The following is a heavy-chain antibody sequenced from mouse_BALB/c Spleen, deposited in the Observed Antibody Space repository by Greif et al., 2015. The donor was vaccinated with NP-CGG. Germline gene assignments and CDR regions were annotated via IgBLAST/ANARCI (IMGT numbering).Heavy chain of an antibody. J-gene: IGHJ3*01. CDR1: GFSLTSYG. Sequence: VQLQQSGPGLVAPSQSLSITCTVSGFSLTSYGVHWVRQPPGKGLEWLGVIWAGGSTNYNSALMSRLSISKDNSKSXVFLKMNSLQTDDTAMYYCARENYDYDFRFAYWGQGTLVTVSA. CDR3: ARENYDYDFRFAY. D-gene: IGHD2-4*01. CDR2: IWAGGST. V-gene: IGHV2-9*02.